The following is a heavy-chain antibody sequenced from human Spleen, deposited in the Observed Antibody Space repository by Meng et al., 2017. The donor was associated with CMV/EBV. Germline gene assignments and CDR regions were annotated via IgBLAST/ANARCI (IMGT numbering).Heavy chain of an antibody. D-gene: IGHD1-1*01. CDR3: ARDRRYNWNDY. V-gene: IGHV3-74*01. CDR2: INSDGSST. CDR1: GFTFSTYW. J-gene: IGHJ4*02. Sequence: GGSLRLSCAASGFTFSTYWMHWVRQAPGKGLVWVSRINSDGSSTTYADSVKGRFTISRDNAKNSLYLQMNSLRAEDTAVYYCARDRRYNWNDYWGQGTLVTVSS.